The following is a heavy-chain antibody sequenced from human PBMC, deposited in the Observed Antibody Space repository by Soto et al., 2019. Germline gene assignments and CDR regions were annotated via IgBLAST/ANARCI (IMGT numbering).Heavy chain of an antibody. CDR1: GYTFTGYY. Sequence: GASVKVSCKASGYTFTGYYMHWVRQAPGQGLEWMGWINPNSGGTNYAQKFQGWVTMTRDTSISTAYMELSRLRSDDTAVYYCARRGINSGYDSYYFDYWAQGTLVPVSS. CDR2: INPNSGGT. J-gene: IGHJ4*02. V-gene: IGHV1-2*04. CDR3: ARRGINSGYDSYYFDY. D-gene: IGHD5-12*01.